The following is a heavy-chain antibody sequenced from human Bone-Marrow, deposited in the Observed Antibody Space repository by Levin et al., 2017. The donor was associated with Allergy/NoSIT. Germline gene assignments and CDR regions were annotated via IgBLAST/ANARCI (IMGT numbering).Heavy chain of an antibody. D-gene: IGHD1-26*01. J-gene: IGHJ4*02. CDR2: INTGSNTI. CDR1: GFTFSTYS. Sequence: GESLKISCAASGFTFSTYSMNWVRQAPGKGLEWVSFINTGSNTIYYVDSVKGRFTISRDNAENSLYLQMNSLSAEDTALYYCVRDRAGGSFDYWGQGTLVTVSS. CDR3: VRDRAGGSFDY. V-gene: IGHV3-48*01.